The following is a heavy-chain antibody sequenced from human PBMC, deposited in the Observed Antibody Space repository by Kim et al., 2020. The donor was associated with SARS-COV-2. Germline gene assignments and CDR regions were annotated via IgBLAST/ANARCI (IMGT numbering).Heavy chain of an antibody. Sequence: SIKSRVTISVDKSKNQFSLKLSSVTAADTAVYYCARTVVVPAAASHYFDYWGQGTLVTVSS. J-gene: IGHJ4*02. D-gene: IGHD2-2*01. CDR3: ARTVVVPAAASHYFDY. V-gene: IGHV4-4*02.